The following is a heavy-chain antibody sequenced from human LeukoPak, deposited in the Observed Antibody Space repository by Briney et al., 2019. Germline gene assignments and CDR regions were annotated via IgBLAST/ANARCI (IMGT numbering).Heavy chain of an antibody. D-gene: IGHD6-19*01. Sequence: SETLSLTCTVSGGSISSYYWSWIRQPAGKGLEWIGRIYTSGSTNYNPSLKSRVTISVDTSKNQFSLKLSSVTAADTAVYYCARESPSQQWLLGPYAFDIWGQGTMVTVSS. CDR2: IYTSGST. V-gene: IGHV4-4*07. J-gene: IGHJ3*02. CDR3: ARESPSQQWLLGPYAFDI. CDR1: GGSISSYY.